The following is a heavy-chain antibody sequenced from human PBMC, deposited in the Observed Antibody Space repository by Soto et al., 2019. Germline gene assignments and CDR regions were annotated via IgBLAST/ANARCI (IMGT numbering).Heavy chain of an antibody. D-gene: IGHD1-26*01. V-gene: IGHV3-53*01. J-gene: IGHJ6*02. CDR1: GFTVSSSY. CDR3: AREGGNGYGMDV. CDR2: IYSGGNT. Sequence: PGGSLRLSCAASGFTVSSSYMNWVRQAPGKGLEWVSVIYSGGNTYYADSVKGRFTISRDYSKNTLYLQMNSLRAEDTAVYYCAREGGNGYGMDVWGPGTTVTVSS.